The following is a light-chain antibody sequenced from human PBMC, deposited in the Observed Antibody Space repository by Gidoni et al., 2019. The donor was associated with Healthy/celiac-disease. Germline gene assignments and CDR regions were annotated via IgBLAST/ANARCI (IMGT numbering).Light chain of an antibody. Sequence: DIQMTQSPSSLSASVGDRVTITCQASQDISNYLNWYQQKPGKDTKLLIYDASNLETGVPSRFSGSGSGTDFTFTISSLQPEDIATYYCQQYDNLPLTFGGGTKAEIK. CDR1: QDISNY. J-gene: IGKJ4*01. CDR2: DAS. V-gene: IGKV1-33*01. CDR3: QQYDNLPLT.